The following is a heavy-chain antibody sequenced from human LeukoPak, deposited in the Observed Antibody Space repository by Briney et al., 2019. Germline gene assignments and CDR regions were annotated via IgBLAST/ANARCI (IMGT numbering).Heavy chain of an antibody. CDR3: ARKRGYCSSTSCYTYFDY. CDR2: TYYSGST. V-gene: IGHV4-59*01. CDR1: GGSISSYY. Sequence: SETLSLTCTVSGGSISSYYWSWMRQPPGKGLEWIGYTYYSGSTNYNPSLKSRVTISVDTSKNQFSLKLSSVTAADTAVYYCARKRGYCSSTSCYTYFDYWGQGTLVTVSS. J-gene: IGHJ4*02. D-gene: IGHD2-2*02.